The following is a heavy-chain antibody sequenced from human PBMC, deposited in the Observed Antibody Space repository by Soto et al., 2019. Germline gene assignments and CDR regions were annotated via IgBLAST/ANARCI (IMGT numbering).Heavy chain of an antibody. Sequence: GESLKISCTGSGYSFPSYWINWVRQMPGKGLEWMGIIYPGDSDTRYSPSFHGQVTISADKSINTAYLQWRSLKASDTAVYYCARHHGSPGSYFGMDVWGQGTTVTVSS. D-gene: IGHD6-13*01. CDR2: IYPGDSDT. CDR3: ARHHGSPGSYFGMDV. V-gene: IGHV5-51*01. J-gene: IGHJ6*02. CDR1: GYSFPSYW.